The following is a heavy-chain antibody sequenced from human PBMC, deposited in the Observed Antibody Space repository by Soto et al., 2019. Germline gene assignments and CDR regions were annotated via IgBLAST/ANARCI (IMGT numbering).Heavy chain of an antibody. V-gene: IGHV3-30*18. D-gene: IGHD3-16*02. CDR3: AKDAARIPYYDYIWGSYRRDWFDP. Sequence: GGSLRLSCAASGFTFSSYGMHWVRQAPGKGLEWVAVISYDGSNKYYADSVKGRFTISRDNSKNTLYLQMNSLRAEDTAVYYCAKDAARIPYYDYIWGSYRRDWFDPWGQGTLVTVSS. CDR1: GFTFSSYG. CDR2: ISYDGSNK. J-gene: IGHJ5*02.